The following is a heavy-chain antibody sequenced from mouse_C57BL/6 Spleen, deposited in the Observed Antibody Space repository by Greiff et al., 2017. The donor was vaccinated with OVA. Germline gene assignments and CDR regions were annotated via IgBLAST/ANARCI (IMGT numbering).Heavy chain of an antibody. D-gene: IGHD1-1*01. CDR1: GFTFSDYG. CDR3: ASYYYGSRSFDY. J-gene: IGHJ2*01. CDR2: ISSGSSTI. Sequence: EVKLVESGGGLVKPGGSLKLSCAASGFTFSDYGMHWVRQAPEKGLEWVAYISSGSSTIYYADTVKGRFTISRDNAKNTLFLQMTSLRSEDKAMYYCASYYYGSRSFDYWGQGTTLTVSS. V-gene: IGHV5-17*01.